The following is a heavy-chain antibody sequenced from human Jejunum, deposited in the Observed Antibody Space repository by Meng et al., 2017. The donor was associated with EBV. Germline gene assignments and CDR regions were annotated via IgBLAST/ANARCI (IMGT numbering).Heavy chain of an antibody. J-gene: IGHJ4*02. V-gene: IGHV3-74*01. CDR2: INEDGTHT. D-gene: IGHD3-16*01. Sequence: EVPLVESGGGLVQRGGSLRLSCVGSGYTFSNYWMHWVRQTPGKGLVWVSRINEDGTHTDYADSVKGRFTISRDNAKNTLTLQMNSLRVEDTAVYYCSRDLRGPFDYWGQGTLVTVSS. CDR3: SRDLRGPFDY. CDR1: GYTFSNYW.